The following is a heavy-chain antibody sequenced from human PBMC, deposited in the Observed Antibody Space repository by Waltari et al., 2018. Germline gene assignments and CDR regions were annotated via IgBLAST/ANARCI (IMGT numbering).Heavy chain of an antibody. CDR3: ARAPSPKYYFDY. Sequence: EVQLVESGGGLVQPGGSLRLSCAASGFTFSSYWMSWVRQAPGKGLEWVANKKQDGSEKDYVDSVKGRFTISRDNAKNSLYLQMNSLRAEDTAVYYCARAPSPKYYFDYWGQGTLVTVSS. CDR1: GFTFSSYW. V-gene: IGHV3-7*01. J-gene: IGHJ4*02. CDR2: KKQDGSEK.